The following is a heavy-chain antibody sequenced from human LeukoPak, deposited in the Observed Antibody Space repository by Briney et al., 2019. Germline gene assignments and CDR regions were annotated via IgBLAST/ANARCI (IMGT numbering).Heavy chain of an antibody. J-gene: IGHJ5*02. Sequence: SETLSLTCTVSGGSISSSYWSWIRQPPGKGLEWIGYIHYSGSTNYNPSLKSRATISVDTSKAHFSLKLSSATATDTAAYYYARHDPGWFDTWGQGTLVTVSS. V-gene: IGHV4-59*08. CDR3: ARHDPGWFDT. D-gene: IGHD7-27*01. CDR2: IHYSGST. CDR1: GGSISSSY.